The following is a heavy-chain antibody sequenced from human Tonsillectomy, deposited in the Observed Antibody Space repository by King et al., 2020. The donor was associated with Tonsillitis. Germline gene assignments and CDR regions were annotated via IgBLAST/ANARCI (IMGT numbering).Heavy chain of an antibody. CDR2: VRGDGSGI. D-gene: IGHD6-13*01. CDR3: TRGETSRSWFTFDS. CDR1: GFTFSSYW. Sequence: VQLVESGGGLVQPGGSLRLSCAAYGFTFSSYWMYWVRQAPGKGLLWVSRVRGDGSGIAYAGSVKGRLAISKDNAKNTLYLQMYSLRAEDTAVYYCTRGETSRSWFTFDSWGQGTLVTVSS. V-gene: IGHV3-74*03. J-gene: IGHJ4*02.